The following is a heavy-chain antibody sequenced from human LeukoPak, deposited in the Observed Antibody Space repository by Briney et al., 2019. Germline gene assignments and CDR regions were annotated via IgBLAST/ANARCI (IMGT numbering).Heavy chain of an antibody. CDR2: IFSGGST. V-gene: IGHV3-53*01. J-gene: IGHJ4*02. D-gene: IGHD2-15*01. Sequence: GGSLRLSCAASGFIVSSNTMTWVRQSPGKGLEWVSIIFSGGSTYYTDSVKGRFTLSRDNSKNTLYLQMNSLRAEDTAIYYCARRHCSGGSCYLDYWGQGSLVTVSS. CDR1: GFIVSSNT. CDR3: ARRHCSGGSCYLDY.